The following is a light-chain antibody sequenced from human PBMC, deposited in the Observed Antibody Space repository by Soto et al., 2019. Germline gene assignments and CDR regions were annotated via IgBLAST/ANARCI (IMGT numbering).Light chain of an antibody. J-gene: IGKJ2*01. Sequence: ESVLTQSPGTLSLSPGERTTLSCRASQTVIKNYLAWYQRKPGQAPRLLIYGASNRATGIPDRFSGDGSGTDFTLTINILEAEDSALYYCQKYDTSPYTFGQGTKLEIK. V-gene: IGKV3-20*01. CDR2: GAS. CDR3: QKYDTSPYT. CDR1: QTVIKNY.